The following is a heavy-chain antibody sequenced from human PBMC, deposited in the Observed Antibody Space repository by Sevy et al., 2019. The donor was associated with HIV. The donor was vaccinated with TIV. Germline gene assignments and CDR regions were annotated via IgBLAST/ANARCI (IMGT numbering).Heavy chain of an antibody. V-gene: IGHV1-18*04. J-gene: IGHJ3*02. CDR3: ARDLSRSGGGWPGLEHDAFDI. CDR1: GYTFTSYG. Sequence: ASVKVSCKASGYTFTSYGISWVRQAPGQGLEWMGWISAYNGNTNYAQKLQGRVTMTTDTSTGTAYMELRSRRSDDTAVYYCARDLSRSGGGWPGLEHDAFDIWGQGTMVTVSS. CDR2: ISAYNGNT. D-gene: IGHD1-1*01.